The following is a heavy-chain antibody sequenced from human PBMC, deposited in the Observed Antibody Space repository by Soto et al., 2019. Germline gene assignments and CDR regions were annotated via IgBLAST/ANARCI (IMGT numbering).Heavy chain of an antibody. Sequence: SETLRLTCAVYGGSFSGYYGRWIRQPPGKGLEWIGYIYYSGSTNYNPSLKSRVTISVDTSKNQFSLRLRSVTAAATAGYYCAGCRRDGYSWFEYWRQGTLVIVAS. V-gene: IGHV4-59*01. D-gene: IGHD4-4*01. CDR1: GGSFSGYY. CDR2: IYYSGST. CDR3: AGCRRDGYSWFEY. J-gene: IGHJ4*02.